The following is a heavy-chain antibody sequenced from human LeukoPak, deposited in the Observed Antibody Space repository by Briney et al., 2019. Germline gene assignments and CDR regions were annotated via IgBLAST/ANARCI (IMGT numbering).Heavy chain of an antibody. J-gene: IGHJ3*02. CDR3: ARGGYCSSSVCYSLNAFDI. Sequence: GGSLRLSCAASGFTFSSYEVNWVRQAPGKGLEWVSYISGSGTTIHYADSVKGRFTISRDNAKNSLYLQMNSLRAEDTAVYYCARGGYCSSSVCYSLNAFDIWGQGTMFTVSS. D-gene: IGHD2-2*01. V-gene: IGHV3-48*03. CDR1: GFTFSSYE. CDR2: ISGSGTTI.